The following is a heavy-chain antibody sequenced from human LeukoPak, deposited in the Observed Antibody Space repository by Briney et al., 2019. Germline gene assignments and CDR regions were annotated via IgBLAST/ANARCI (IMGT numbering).Heavy chain of an antibody. D-gene: IGHD3-3*01. Sequence: GASVKVSCKASGYTFTSYYMHWVRQAPGQGLEWMGITNPSGGSTSYAQKFQGRVTMTRDTSTSTVYMELSSLRSEDTAVYYCARDKVDYDFWSGYYDYWGQGTLVTVPS. CDR1: GYTFTSYY. V-gene: IGHV1-46*01. CDR3: ARDKVDYDFWSGYYDY. J-gene: IGHJ4*02. CDR2: TNPSGGST.